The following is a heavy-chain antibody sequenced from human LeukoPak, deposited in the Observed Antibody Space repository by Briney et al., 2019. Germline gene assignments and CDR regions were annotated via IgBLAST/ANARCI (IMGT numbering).Heavy chain of an antibody. D-gene: IGHD6-19*01. Sequence: ASVKVSCKASGYTFTSYDINWVRQATGQGLEWMGWMNPNSGNTGYAQKFQGRVTMTRNTSISTAYMELSSLRSEDTAVYYCAGPLRYSSGRYGNYYYMDVWGKGTTVSVSS. CDR3: AGPLRYSSGRYGNYYYMDV. CDR1: GYTFTSYD. V-gene: IGHV1-8*01. CDR2: MNPNSGNT. J-gene: IGHJ6*03.